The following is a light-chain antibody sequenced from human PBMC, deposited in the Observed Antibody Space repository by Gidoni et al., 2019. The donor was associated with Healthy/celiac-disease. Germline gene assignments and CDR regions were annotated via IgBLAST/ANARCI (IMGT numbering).Light chain of an antibody. J-gene: IGKJ1*01. CDR3: QQSYSTPPT. CDR2: AAS. Sequence: DIQMTQSPSSLSASVGDRVTITCRASQSISSYLNWYQQKPGKAPKLLIYAASSLQSGVQSRFSGRGSGTDFTLTISSLQPEDFATYYCQQSYSTPPTFXQXTKVEIK. CDR1: QSISSY. V-gene: IGKV1-39*01.